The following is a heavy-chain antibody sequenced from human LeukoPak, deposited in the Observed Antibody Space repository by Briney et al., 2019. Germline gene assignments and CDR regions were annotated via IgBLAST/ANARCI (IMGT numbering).Heavy chain of an antibody. V-gene: IGHV1-18*01. CDR3: ARESPYYDFSSGYDGLYYYYGMDV. D-gene: IGHD3-3*01. J-gene: IGHJ6*02. Sequence: ASVKVSCKASGYTFTSYGISWVRQAPGQGLEWMGWISAYNGNTNYAQKLQGRVTMTTDTSTSTAYMELRRLRSDDTAVYYCARESPYYDFSSGYDGLYYYYGMDVWGQGTTVTVSS. CDR1: GYTFTSYG. CDR2: ISAYNGNT.